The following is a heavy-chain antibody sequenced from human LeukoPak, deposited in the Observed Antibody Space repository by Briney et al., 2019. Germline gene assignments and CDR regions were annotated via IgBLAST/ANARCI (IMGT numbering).Heavy chain of an antibody. D-gene: IGHD6-13*01. J-gene: IGHJ5*02. Sequence: PGGSLRLSCAASGFTFSSYSMNWVRQAPGKGLEWVSYISSSSSTIYYADSVKGRFTISRDNAKNSLYLQMNSLRAEDTAVYYCARDRGIRAARTGWFDPWGQGTLVTVSS. CDR1: GFTFSSYS. CDR3: ARDRGIRAARTGWFDP. CDR2: ISSSSSTI. V-gene: IGHV3-48*01.